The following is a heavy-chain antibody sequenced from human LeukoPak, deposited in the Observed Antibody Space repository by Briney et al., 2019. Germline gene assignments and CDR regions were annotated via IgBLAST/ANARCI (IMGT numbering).Heavy chain of an antibody. D-gene: IGHD1-26*01. CDR1: GYTFTGYY. Sequence: GASVKVSCKASGYTFTGYYMHWVRQAPGQGLEWMGWINPNSGGTNYAQKFQGRVTMTRDTSISTAYMELSRLRSDDTAVYCCARVGRHSKWEPGLFDYWGQGTLVTVSS. V-gene: IGHV1-2*02. CDR3: ARVGRHSKWEPGLFDY. J-gene: IGHJ4*02. CDR2: INPNSGGT.